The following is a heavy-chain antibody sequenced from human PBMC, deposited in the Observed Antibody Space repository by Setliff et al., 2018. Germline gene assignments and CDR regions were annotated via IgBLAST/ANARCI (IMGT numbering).Heavy chain of an antibody. CDR1: GYSISSGYY. V-gene: IGHV4-38-2*02. J-gene: IGHJ4*02. CDR2: MYHSGSV. D-gene: IGHD3-10*01. Sequence: SETLSLTCTVSGYSISSGYYWGWSRQPPGKGLEWIGNMYHSGSVYYNPSLKSRVTISVDTSKNQFSRKLSSVTAADTAVYYCASSVYGSGSYYKVDYWGQGTLVTVSS. CDR3: ASSVYGSGSYYKVDY.